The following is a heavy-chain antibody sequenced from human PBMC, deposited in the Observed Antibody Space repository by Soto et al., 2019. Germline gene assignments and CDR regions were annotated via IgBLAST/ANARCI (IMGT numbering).Heavy chain of an antibody. D-gene: IGHD6-13*01. Sequence: PGESLKISCKGSGYSFTSYWIGWVRQMPGKGLEWMGIIYPGDSDTRYSPSFQGQVTISADKSISTAHLQWSSLKASDTAMYYCARIQQLVRRGYYYYGMDVWGQGTTVTVSS. CDR3: ARIQQLVRRGYYYYGMDV. V-gene: IGHV5-51*01. CDR1: GYSFTSYW. J-gene: IGHJ6*02. CDR2: IYPGDSDT.